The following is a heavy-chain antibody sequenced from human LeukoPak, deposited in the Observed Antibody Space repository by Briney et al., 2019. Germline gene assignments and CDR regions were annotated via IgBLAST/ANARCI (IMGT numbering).Heavy chain of an antibody. D-gene: IGHD1-1*01. CDR1: GFTFDDYA. CDR3: AKLRDEIPIWSD. Sequence: GRSLRLSCVASGFTFDDYAMHWVRQAPGKGLEWVSGISWNSGSIGYADSVKGRFTISRDNAKNSLYLQMNSLRAEDTAVYYCAKLRDEIPIWSDWGQGTLVTVSS. J-gene: IGHJ4*02. V-gene: IGHV3-9*01. CDR2: ISWNSGSI.